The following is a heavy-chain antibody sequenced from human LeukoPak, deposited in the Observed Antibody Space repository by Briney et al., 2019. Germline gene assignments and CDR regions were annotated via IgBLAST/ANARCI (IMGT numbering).Heavy chain of an antibody. CDR3: AKQLGYCSDGSCYFPY. V-gene: IGHV3-23*01. CDR2: ISNNGGYT. Sequence: GGSLRLSCAASGFTFSSSAMSWVRQAPGKGLEWVSAISNNGGYTYYADSVQGRFTISRDSSKSTLCLQMNSLKAEDTAVYYCAKQLGYCSDGSCYFPYWGQGTLVTVSS. J-gene: IGHJ4*02. D-gene: IGHD2-15*01. CDR1: GFTFSSSA.